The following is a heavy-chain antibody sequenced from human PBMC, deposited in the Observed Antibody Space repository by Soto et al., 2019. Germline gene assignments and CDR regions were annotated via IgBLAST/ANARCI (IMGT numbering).Heavy chain of an antibody. Sequence: SETLSLTCTVSGGSISSYYWSWIRQPPGKGLEWIGYIYCSGTTNYNPSLKSRVTISVDTSKNQFSLKLSSVTPADTAVYYCATGGSWFDTWGQGTLVTVSS. CDR1: GGSISSYY. CDR2: IYCSGTT. CDR3: ATGGSWFDT. D-gene: IGHD3-16*01. V-gene: IGHV4-59*01. J-gene: IGHJ5*02.